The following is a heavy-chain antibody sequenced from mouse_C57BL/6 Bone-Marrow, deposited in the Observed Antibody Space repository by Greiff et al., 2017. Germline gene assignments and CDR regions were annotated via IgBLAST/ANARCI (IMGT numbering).Heavy chain of an antibody. CDR3: ARESYYYGHYFDD. J-gene: IGHJ2*01. CDR2: IHPSDSDT. CDR1: GYTFTSYW. V-gene: IGHV1-74*01. Sequence: QVQLQQPGAELVKPGASVKVSCKASGYTFTSYWMHWVKQRPGQGLEWIGRIHPSDSDTNYNQKFKGKATLTVDKSSSTAYMQLSSLTSEDSAVYYCARESYYYGHYFDDWGQGTTLTVSS. D-gene: IGHD1-1*01.